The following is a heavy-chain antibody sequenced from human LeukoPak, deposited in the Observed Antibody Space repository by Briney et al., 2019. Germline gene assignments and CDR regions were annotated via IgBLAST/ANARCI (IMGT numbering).Heavy chain of an antibody. V-gene: IGHV3-33*01. CDR1: GFTFSNYG. CDR2: MWYDGTNK. D-gene: IGHD3-10*01. CDR3: AREERGTYYYGSGSYPDY. J-gene: IGHJ4*02. Sequence: PGGSLRLSCAASGFTFSNYGMHWVRQAPGKGLEWVAVMWYDGTNKYYADSVKGRFTISRDNAKKTLYLQMNSLRAEDTAVYYCAREERGTYYYGSGSYPDYWGQGTLVTVSS.